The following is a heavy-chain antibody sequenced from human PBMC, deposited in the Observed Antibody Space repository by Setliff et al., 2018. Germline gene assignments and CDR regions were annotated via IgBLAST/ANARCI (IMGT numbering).Heavy chain of an antibody. J-gene: IGHJ5*02. V-gene: IGHV1-2*02. CDR3: ARSRLYGGWFDP. D-gene: IGHD4-17*01. CDR1: GYTFTGYF. Sequence: ASVKVSCKASGYTFTGYFIHRVRQAPGQGLEWMGWINPNSGGTNYAQKFQGRVAMTRDTSISTAYMELSRLRSDDTAVYSCARSRLYGGWFDPWGQGTLVTVSS. CDR2: INPNSGGT.